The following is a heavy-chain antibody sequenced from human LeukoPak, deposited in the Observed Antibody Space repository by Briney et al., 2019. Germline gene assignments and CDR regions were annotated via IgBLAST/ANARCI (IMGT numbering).Heavy chain of an antibody. CDR3: AKRGLSNTVTTEY. CDR1: GFTFRSYG. J-gene: IGHJ4*02. Sequence: GGSLRLSCAASGFTFRSYGMHWVRQAPGKGLEWVAVISYDGSNKYYADSVKGRFTISRDNSKNTLYLQMNSLRAEDTAVYYCAKRGLSNTVTTEYWGQGTLVTVSS. D-gene: IGHD4-17*01. V-gene: IGHV3-30*18. CDR2: ISYDGSNK.